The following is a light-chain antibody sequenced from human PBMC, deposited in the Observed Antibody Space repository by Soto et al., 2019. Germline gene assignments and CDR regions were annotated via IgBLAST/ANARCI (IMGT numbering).Light chain of an antibody. V-gene: IGKV3D-20*02. CDR1: QRVGSNY. J-gene: IGKJ1*01. CDR2: GAS. CDR3: QQRYNWPWT. Sequence: VWAQSPATLSLSPAQRSTLSCMASQRVGSNYLAWYQQKPGQPPRLLIHGASSRASGIPDRFSGSGSGTDFTLAISGLEPEDLAVYYCQQRYNWPWTFGQGTKVDTK.